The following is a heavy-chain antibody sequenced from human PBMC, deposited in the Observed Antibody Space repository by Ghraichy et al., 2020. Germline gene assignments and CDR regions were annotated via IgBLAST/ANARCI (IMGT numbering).Heavy chain of an antibody. CDR3: APYCGGDCPDAFDI. D-gene: IGHD2-21*02. Sequence: GGSLRLSSPSPRLGVHAYGLTSLHQAPYNGLYLVSGINWNGGSTGYADSVKGRFTISRDNAKNSLFLQMNSLRAEDTALYYCAPYCGGDCPDAFDIWGQGIMVSVSS. CDR1: RLGVHAYG. CDR2: INWNGGST. V-gene: IGHV3-20*03. J-gene: IGHJ3*02.